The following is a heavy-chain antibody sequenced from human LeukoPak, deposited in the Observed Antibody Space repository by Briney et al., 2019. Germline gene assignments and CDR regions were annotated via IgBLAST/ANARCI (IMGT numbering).Heavy chain of an antibody. D-gene: IGHD1-1*01. V-gene: IGHV3-48*02. CDR2: ISSTSNTI. CDR3: ARKATDFDD. J-gene: IGHJ4*02. CDR1: RFSFSSYS. Sequence: GGSLRLSCAASRFSFSSYSMNWVRQAPGKGLEWVSYISSTSNTIYYADSVKGRFTISRDNAENSLYLQMNSLRDEDTAVYYCARKATDFDDWGQGTLVTVSS.